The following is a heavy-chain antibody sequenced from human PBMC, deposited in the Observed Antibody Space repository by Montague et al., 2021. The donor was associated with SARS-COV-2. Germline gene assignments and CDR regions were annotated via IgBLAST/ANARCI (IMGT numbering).Heavy chain of an antibody. D-gene: IGHD3-22*01. CDR2: IYHTGNT. V-gene: IGHV4-4*02. Sequence: SETLPLTCGVSGASVTSTNWWSWVRQPTGKGLEWIGEIYHTGNTNYSPSLKNRVSISLGKSKNQLSLRLNSVTAADTAVYYCASPKEGSGYYRPFDYWGQGILVTVSS. CDR1: GASVTSTNW. J-gene: IGHJ4*02. CDR3: ASPKEGSGYYRPFDY.